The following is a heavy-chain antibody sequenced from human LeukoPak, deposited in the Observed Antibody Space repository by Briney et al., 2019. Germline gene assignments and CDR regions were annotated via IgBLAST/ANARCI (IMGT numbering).Heavy chain of an antibody. CDR3: ARAAAPEAYAYYFDY. J-gene: IGHJ4*02. CDR1: GFPVSSDY. CDR2: IYSGGLT. Sequence: GGSLRLSCAASGFPVSSDYMSWVRQAPGKGLEWVSVIYSGGLTYYADSVKGRFTISRDNSKNTLYLQMNSLRPEDTAVYYCARAAAPEAYAYYFDYWGQGTLVTVSS. V-gene: IGHV3-66*01.